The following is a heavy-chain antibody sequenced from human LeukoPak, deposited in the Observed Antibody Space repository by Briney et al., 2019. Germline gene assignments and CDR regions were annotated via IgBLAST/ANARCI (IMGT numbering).Heavy chain of an antibody. V-gene: IGHV4-59*08. CDR1: GGSISSYY. CDR2: IYYSGST. CDR3: ARQGRPTYHYDSSGYYFDY. Sequence: PSETLSLTCTVSGGSISSYYWSWIRQPPGKGLAWIGYIYYSGSTNYNPSLKSRVTISVDTSKNQFSLKLSSVTAADTAVYYCARQGRPTYHYDSSGYYFDYWGQGTLVTVSS. D-gene: IGHD3-22*01. J-gene: IGHJ4*02.